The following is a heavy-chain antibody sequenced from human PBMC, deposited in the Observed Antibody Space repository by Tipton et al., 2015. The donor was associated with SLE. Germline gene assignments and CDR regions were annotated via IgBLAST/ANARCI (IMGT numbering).Heavy chain of an antibody. D-gene: IGHD1-26*01. CDR3: ARDGATMDWFDP. CDR1: GYTFTGYY. V-gene: IGHV1-2*02. CDR2: INPNSGRT. Sequence: QSGPEVKKPGASVKVSCKASGYTFTGYYIHWVRQAPGQGLEWMGWINPNSGRTSYAQKFQGRVTMTRDTSISTAYMDLSRLTSDDTAVYYCARDGATMDWFDPWGQGTLVTVSS. J-gene: IGHJ5*02.